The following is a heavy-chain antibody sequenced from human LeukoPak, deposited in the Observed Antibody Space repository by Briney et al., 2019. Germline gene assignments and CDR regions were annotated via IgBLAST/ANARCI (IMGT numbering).Heavy chain of an antibody. CDR1: GFTFSSYG. CDR2: IRYDGSNK. J-gene: IGHJ4*02. D-gene: IGHD1-26*01. V-gene: IGHV3-30*02. Sequence: PGGSLRLSCAASGFTFSSYGMHWVRQAPGKGLEWVAFIRYDGSNKYYADSVKGRFTISRDNPKNTLYLQMNSLRAEDTAVYYCAKAQGWELPYYFDYWGQGTLVTVSS. CDR3: AKAQGWELPYYFDY.